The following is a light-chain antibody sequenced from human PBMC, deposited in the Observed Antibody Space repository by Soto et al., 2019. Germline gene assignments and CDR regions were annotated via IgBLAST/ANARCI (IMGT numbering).Light chain of an antibody. CDR2: GAS. Sequence: EIVLTQSPGTLSLSPGERATLSCRASQSFSSSYLAWYQQKPGQAPRLLIYGASSRATGIPDRFSGSGSGTDFTLTISRLGPEDFAVYYCQQYGTSITFGQGTRLE. CDR3: QQYGTSIT. J-gene: IGKJ5*01. CDR1: QSFSSSY. V-gene: IGKV3-20*01.